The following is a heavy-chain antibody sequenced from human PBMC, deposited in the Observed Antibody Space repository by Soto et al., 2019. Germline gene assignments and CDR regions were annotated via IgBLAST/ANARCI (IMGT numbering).Heavy chain of an antibody. Sequence: EVQLVESGGGLVQSGESLRLSCAASGFIFRDYSMNWVRQTPGKGLEWIAHIAGGGVPTYYADSVKGRFTISRDRGKNFLYLQMNGLKGDDSGISYCTRASSYAFDYWGQGALVTVSS. CDR2: IAGGGVPT. D-gene: IGHD2-2*01. J-gene: IGHJ4*02. CDR3: TRASSYAFDY. V-gene: IGHV3-48*01. CDR1: GFIFRDYS.